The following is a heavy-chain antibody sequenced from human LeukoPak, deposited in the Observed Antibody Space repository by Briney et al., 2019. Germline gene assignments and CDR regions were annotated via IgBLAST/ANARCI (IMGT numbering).Heavy chain of an antibody. J-gene: IGHJ4*02. Sequence: TGGSLRLSCAVSGITLSNYGMSWLRQAPGKGLERVAGISGSGGSTNYADSVKGRFTISRDNSKNTLYLQMNSLRIEDTAVYYCTKDRSYGRSYFDYWGQGTLVTVAS. CDR2: ISGSGGST. V-gene: IGHV3-23*01. D-gene: IGHD5-18*01. CDR3: TKDRSYGRSYFDY. CDR1: GITLSNYG.